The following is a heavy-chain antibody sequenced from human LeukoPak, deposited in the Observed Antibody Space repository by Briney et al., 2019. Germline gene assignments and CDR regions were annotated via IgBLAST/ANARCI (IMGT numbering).Heavy chain of an antibody. V-gene: IGHV4-38-2*02. Sequence: SETLSLTCTVSGYSISSGYYWGWIRQPPGKGLEWIGSIYHSGSTYYNPSLKSRVTISVDTSKNQFSLKLSSVTAADTAVYYCARHVVPAAPFDYWGQGTLVTVSS. CDR3: ARHVVPAAPFDY. D-gene: IGHD2-2*01. CDR2: IYHSGST. CDR1: GYSISSGYY. J-gene: IGHJ4*02.